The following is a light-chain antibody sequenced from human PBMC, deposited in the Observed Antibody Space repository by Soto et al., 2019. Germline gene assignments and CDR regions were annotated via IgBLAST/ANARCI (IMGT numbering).Light chain of an antibody. CDR1: QDIGNY. V-gene: IGKV1-33*01. CDR2: DAS. CDR3: QQSGSLPPT. J-gene: IGKJ1*01. Sequence: DIQMTQSPSSLSVSLGDRVTITCQASQDIGNYLNWYQQKLGKAPKLLISDASTLETGGPSRFSGSGSGTDFSLTITSLQPEDIATYYCQQSGSLPPTFGQGTKMDIK.